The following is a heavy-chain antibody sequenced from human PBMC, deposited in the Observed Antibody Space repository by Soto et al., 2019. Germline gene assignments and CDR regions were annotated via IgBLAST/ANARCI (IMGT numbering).Heavy chain of an antibody. Sequence: QVQLVESGGGVVQPGRSLRLSCAASGFTFSSYGIHWVRQAPGKGLEWVAVISHDGSKTNYADSVKVRFTISRFNFKVTVYLQMNSLRAEYTAVYYCVKDTYYASGSGFYVFVSCGQGTLVNVSS. V-gene: IGHV3-30*18. CDR2: ISHDGSKT. CDR3: VKDTYYASGSGFYVFVS. CDR1: GFTFSSYG. J-gene: IGHJ5*01. D-gene: IGHD3-3*01.